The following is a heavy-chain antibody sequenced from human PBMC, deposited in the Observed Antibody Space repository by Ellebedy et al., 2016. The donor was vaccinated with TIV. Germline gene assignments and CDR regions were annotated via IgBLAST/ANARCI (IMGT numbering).Heavy chain of an antibody. Sequence: AASVKVSCKASGYALASDSISWVRQAPGQGLEWMGGIVAHNGNRYYKQSLQDRVTMTTDTSTNTAYMELRSLTSDDTAVYYCATSATFIEPGQADSWGQGTLVTVSS. D-gene: IGHD1-14*01. CDR1: GYALASDS. J-gene: IGHJ5*01. CDR2: IVAHNGNR. V-gene: IGHV1-18*04. CDR3: ATSATFIEPGQADS.